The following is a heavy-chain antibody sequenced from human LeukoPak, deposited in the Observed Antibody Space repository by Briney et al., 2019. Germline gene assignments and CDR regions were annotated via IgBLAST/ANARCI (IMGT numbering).Heavy chain of an antibody. J-gene: IGHJ3*02. Sequence: PSETLSLTCAVSGXSISSSNWWSWVRQPPGKGLEWIGEIYHSGSTNYNPSLESRVSISVDKSKNLFSLKLNSVTAADTAVYYCARNANPTDAFDIWGQGTMVTVFS. D-gene: IGHD2-2*01. V-gene: IGHV4-4*02. CDR1: GXSISSSNW. CDR3: ARNANPTDAFDI. CDR2: IYHSGST.